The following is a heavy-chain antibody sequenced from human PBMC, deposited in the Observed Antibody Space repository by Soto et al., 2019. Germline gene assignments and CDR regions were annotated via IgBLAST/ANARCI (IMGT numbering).Heavy chain of an antibody. J-gene: IGHJ6*03. V-gene: IGHV3-20*01. CDR1: GFTFDDYG. CDR3: ARGGWWLPYRPDSYYYYYMDV. Sequence: PGGSLRLSCAASGFTFDDYGMSWVRQAPGKGLEWVSGINWNGGSTGYADSVKGRFTISRDNAKNSLYLQMNSLRAEDTALYHCARGGWWLPYRPDSYYYYYMDVWGNGTTVTVSS. CDR2: INWNGGST. D-gene: IGHD5-12*01.